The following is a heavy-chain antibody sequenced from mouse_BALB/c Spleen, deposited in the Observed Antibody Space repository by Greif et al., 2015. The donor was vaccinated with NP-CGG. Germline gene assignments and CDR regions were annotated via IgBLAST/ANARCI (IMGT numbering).Heavy chain of an antibody. CDR2: IRSKSNNYAT. CDR3: VRHGDFDY. Sequence: EGQRVESGGGLVQPKGSLKLSCAASGFTFNTYAMNWVRQAPGKGLEWVARIRSKSNNYATYYADSVKDRFTISRDDSQSMLYLQMNNLKTEDPSMYYCVRHGDFDYWGQGTTLTVSS. J-gene: IGHJ2*01. V-gene: IGHV10-1*02. CDR1: GFTFNTYA.